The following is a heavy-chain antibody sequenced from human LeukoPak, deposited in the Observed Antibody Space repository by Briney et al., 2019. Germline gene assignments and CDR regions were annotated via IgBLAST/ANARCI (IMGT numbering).Heavy chain of an antibody. D-gene: IGHD6-13*01. CDR3: ARERRIAAAGKRVFDY. CDR1: GDTFTGYY. Sequence: ASVKVSCKASGDTFTGYYMHWVRQAPGQGLEWMGWINPNSGGTNYAQKFQGWVNLTRATSISTAYMELSRLRSADTAVYYCARERRIAAAGKRVFDYWGQGTLVTVSS. V-gene: IGHV1-2*04. J-gene: IGHJ4*02. CDR2: INPNSGGT.